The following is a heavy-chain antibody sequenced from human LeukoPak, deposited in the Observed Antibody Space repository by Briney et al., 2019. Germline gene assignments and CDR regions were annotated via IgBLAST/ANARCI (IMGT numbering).Heavy chain of an antibody. Sequence: ASVKVSCKASGYTFTGYYMHWVRRAPGQGLEWMGRINPNSGGTNYAQKFQGRVTMTRDTSISTAYMELSRLRSDDTAVYFCARENGDYGEYYFDYWGQGTLVTVSS. J-gene: IGHJ4*02. CDR2: INPNSGGT. CDR1: GYTFTGYY. CDR3: ARENGDYGEYYFDY. D-gene: IGHD4-17*01. V-gene: IGHV1-2*06.